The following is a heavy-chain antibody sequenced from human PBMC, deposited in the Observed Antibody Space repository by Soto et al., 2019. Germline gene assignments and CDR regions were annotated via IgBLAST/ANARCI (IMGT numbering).Heavy chain of an antibody. CDR3: ARDFRRAAAGHYIDY. Sequence: SETLSLTCTVSGGSISSGGYYWSWIRQHPGKGLEWIGYIYYSGSTYYNPSLKSRVTISVDTSKNQFSLKLSSVTAADTAVYYCARDFRRAAAGHYIDYWGQGTLVTISS. V-gene: IGHV4-31*03. CDR1: GGSISSGGYY. D-gene: IGHD6-13*01. J-gene: IGHJ4*02. CDR2: IYYSGST.